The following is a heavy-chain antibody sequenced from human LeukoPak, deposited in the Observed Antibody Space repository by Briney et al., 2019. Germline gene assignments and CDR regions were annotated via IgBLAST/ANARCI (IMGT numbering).Heavy chain of an antibody. J-gene: IGHJ3*02. CDR3: ARSVYYDSSGYYLRDAFDI. Sequence: MPSETLSLTCTVSGVSISSSSYSWGWIRQPPGKGLEWIGSIYYSGSTYYNPSLKSRVTISVDTSKNQFSLKLSSVTAADTAVYYCARSVYYDSSGYYLRDAFDIWGQGTMVTVSS. V-gene: IGHV4-39*01. CDR2: IYYSGST. CDR1: GVSISSSSYS. D-gene: IGHD3-22*01.